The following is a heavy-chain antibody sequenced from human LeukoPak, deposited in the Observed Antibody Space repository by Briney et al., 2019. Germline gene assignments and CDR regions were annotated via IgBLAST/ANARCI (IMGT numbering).Heavy chain of an antibody. CDR2: ISSSGSTI. D-gene: IGHD3-22*01. V-gene: IGHV3-11*04. J-gene: IGHJ4*02. CDR1: GFTFSDYY. CDR3: ATSRYYYDSSGYYSPFDY. Sequence: GGSLRLSCAASGFTFSDYYMSWIRQAPGKGLEWVSYISSSGSTIYYADSVKGRFTISRDNAKNSLYLQMNSLRAEDTAVYYCATSRYYYDSSGYYSPFDYWGQGTLVTVSS.